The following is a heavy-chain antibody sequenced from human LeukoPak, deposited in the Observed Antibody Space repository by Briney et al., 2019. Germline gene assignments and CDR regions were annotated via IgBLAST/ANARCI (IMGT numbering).Heavy chain of an antibody. CDR1: GGSFSGYY. CDR2: INHSGST. J-gene: IGHJ4*02. Sequence: PSETLSLTCAVYGGSFSGYYWRWVRQPPGKGLEWIGEINHSGSTNYNPSLKSRVTISVDTSKNQFSLKLSSVTAADTAVYYCARGLGYCSGGSCYSDDYWGQGTLVTVSS. CDR3: ARGLGYCSGGSCYSDDY. V-gene: IGHV4-34*01. D-gene: IGHD2-15*01.